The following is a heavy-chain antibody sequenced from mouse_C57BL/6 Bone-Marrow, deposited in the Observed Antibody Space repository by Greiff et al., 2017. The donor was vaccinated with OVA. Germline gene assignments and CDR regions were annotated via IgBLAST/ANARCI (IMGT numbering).Heavy chain of an antibody. J-gene: IGHJ1*03. Sequence: VQLQQPGAELVKPGASVKLSCKASGYTFTSYWMQWVKQRPGKGLEWIGEIDPSDSYTNYNQKFKGKATLTVDTSSSTAYMQLSSLTSEDSAVYYCARYKDYDGYEYFDVWGTGTTVTVSS. CDR2: IDPSDSYT. V-gene: IGHV1-50*01. D-gene: IGHD2-3*01. CDR1: GYTFTSYW. CDR3: ARYKDYDGYEYFDV.